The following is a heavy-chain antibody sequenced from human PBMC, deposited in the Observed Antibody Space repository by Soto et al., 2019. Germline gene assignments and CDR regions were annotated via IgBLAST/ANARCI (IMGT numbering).Heavy chain of an antibody. CDR3: ARTLYSYGPRFDY. V-gene: IGHV4-59*01. Sequence: PSETLSLTCTVSGGSISRYYWSWIRQPPGKGLEWIGYIYYSGSTNYSPSLKSRVTISVDTSKNQFSLKLSSVTAADTAVYYCARTLYSYGPRFDYWGQGTLVTVS. D-gene: IGHD5-18*01. J-gene: IGHJ4*02. CDR1: GGSISRYY. CDR2: IYYSGST.